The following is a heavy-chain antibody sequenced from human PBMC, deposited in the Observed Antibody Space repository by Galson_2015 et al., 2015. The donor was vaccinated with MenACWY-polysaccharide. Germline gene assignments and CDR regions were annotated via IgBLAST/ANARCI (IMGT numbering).Heavy chain of an antibody. V-gene: IGHV1-46*01. CDR1: GYTFTNYY. CDR2: VKPSGGQP. J-gene: IGHJ6*03. Sequence: SVKVSCKASGYTFTNYYIHWVRQAPGLGLEWMGVVKPSGGQPNQEQKFQGRVTMTSDTSTSTVYMEVRSLGSDDTAIYYCARAAYCTHYCYYYYYMDVWGKGTTVTVSS. D-gene: IGHD2-8*01. CDR3: ARAAYCTHYCYYYYYMDV.